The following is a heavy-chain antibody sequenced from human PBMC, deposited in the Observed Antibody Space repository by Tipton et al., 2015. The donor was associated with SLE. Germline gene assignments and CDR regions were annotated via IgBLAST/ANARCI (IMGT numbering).Heavy chain of an antibody. CDR3: AGTYSSSSLDY. CDR2: INHSGST. J-gene: IGHJ4*02. Sequence: TLSLTCAVYGGSFSGYYWSWIRQPPGKGLEWIGEINHSGSTNYNPSLKSRVTISVDTSKNQFSLKLSSVTAADTAVYYCAGTYSSSSLDYWGQGTLVTVSS. D-gene: IGHD6-6*01. V-gene: IGHV4-34*01. CDR1: GGSFSGYY.